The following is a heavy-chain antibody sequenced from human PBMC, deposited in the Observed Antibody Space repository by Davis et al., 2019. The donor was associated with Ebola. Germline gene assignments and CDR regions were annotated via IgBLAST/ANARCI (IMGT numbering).Heavy chain of an antibody. V-gene: IGHV3-73*01. J-gene: IGHJ4*02. D-gene: IGHD2-15*01. CDR2: IRSKANSYAT. CDR3: TSPASSGDDY. CDR1: GYTFTGYY. Sequence: KVSCKASGYTFTGYYMHWVRQASGKGLEWVGRIRSKANSYATAYAASVKGRFTISRDDSKNTAYLQMNSLKTEDTAVYYCTSPASSGDDYWGQGTLVTVSS.